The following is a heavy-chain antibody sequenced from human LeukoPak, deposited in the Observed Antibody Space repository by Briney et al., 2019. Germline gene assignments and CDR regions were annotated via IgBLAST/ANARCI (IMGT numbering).Heavy chain of an antibody. V-gene: IGHV1-18*01. Sequence: VASVKVSCKASGGTFSSYAISWVRQAPGQGLEWMGWISAYNGNTNYAQKLQGRVTMTTDTSTSTAYMELRSLRSDDTAVYYCARAELLRFLEIDYWGQGTLVTVSS. CDR2: ISAYNGNT. CDR3: ARAELLRFLEIDY. CDR1: GGTFSSYA. D-gene: IGHD3-3*01. J-gene: IGHJ4*02.